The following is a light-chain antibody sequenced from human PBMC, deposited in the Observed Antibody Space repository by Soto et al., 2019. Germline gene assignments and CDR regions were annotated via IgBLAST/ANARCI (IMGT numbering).Light chain of an antibody. CDR1: QGISSY. Sequence: AIRMTQSPSSFSASTGDRVTITCRASQGISSYLAWYQQKPGKAPKLLIYAASTLQSGVPSRFSGSGSGTDFTLTISCLQSEDFATYYCQQYYSYPSITFGQGTRLGIK. J-gene: IGKJ5*01. V-gene: IGKV1-8*01. CDR2: AAS. CDR3: QQYYSYPSIT.